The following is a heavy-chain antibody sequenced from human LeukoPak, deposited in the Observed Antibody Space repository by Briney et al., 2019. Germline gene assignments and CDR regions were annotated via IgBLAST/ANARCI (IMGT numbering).Heavy chain of an antibody. CDR1: GYTFTRYD. Sequence: ASVKVSCKASGYTFTRYDINWVRQATGQGLEWMGWMNPNSGNTGYAQKFQGRVTMTRNTSISTAYMELSSLRSEDTAVYYCASRDCSGGSCYAGFDPWGQGTLVTVSS. J-gene: IGHJ5*02. CDR2: MNPNSGNT. CDR3: ASRDCSGGSCYAGFDP. D-gene: IGHD2-15*01. V-gene: IGHV1-8*01.